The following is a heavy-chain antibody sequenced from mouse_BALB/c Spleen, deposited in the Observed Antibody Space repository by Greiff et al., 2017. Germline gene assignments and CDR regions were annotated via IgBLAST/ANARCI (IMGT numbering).Heavy chain of an antibody. CDR3: ARATMITTTGFAY. D-gene: IGHD2-4*01. CDR2: ISSGGST. J-gene: IGHJ3*01. Sequence: DVMLVESGGGLVKPGGSLKLSCAASGFTFSSYAMSWVRQTPEKRLEWVASISSGGSTYYPDSVKGRFTISRDNARNILYLQMSSLRSEDTAMYYCARATMITTTGFAYWGQGTLVTVSA. CDR1: GFTFSSYA. V-gene: IGHV5-6-5*01.